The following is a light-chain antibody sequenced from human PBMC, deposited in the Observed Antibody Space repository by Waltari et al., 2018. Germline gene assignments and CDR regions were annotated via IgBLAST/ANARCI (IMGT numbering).Light chain of an antibody. Sequence: AIRLTQSPSSIAASPGDRLTITCRASQGVGSYLAWYQQKSGRAQKLLLYASSSLEAEVPSRFGGSGSGTDFTLTISCLQSEDFASYFCQQYYSYPVTFGQGTRV. CDR3: QQYYSYPVT. CDR1: QGVGSY. J-gene: IGKJ1*01. CDR2: ASS. V-gene: IGKV1-8*01.